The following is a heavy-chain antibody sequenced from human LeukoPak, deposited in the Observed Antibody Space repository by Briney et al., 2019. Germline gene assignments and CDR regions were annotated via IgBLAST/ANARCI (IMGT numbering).Heavy chain of an antibody. CDR3: ARDSGSHYYGSGSYFNWFDP. CDR1: GYSITSDYY. CDR2: IYHSGST. V-gene: IGHV4-38-2*02. J-gene: IGHJ5*02. D-gene: IGHD3-10*01. Sequence: SETLSLTCAVSGYSITSDYYWGWIRPPPGKGLEWIGNIYHSGSTYYNPSLKSRVTISVGTSKNQFSLKLSSVTAADTAVYYCARDSGSHYYGSGSYFNWFDPWGQGTLVTVSS.